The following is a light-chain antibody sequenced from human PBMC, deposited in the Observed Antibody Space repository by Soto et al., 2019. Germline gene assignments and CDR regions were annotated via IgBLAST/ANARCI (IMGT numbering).Light chain of an antibody. CDR3: SSYTSSSTQV. CDR1: ISDVGTHNL. Sequence: QSALSQPASVSGSPGQSITISCTGTISDVGTHNLVSWYQQRPGKAPKLIIYEVSERPSGVSSRFSGSKSGNTASLTVSGLQAEDEADYYCSSYTSSSTQVFGGGTKLTVL. CDR2: EVS. J-gene: IGLJ2*01. V-gene: IGLV2-14*02.